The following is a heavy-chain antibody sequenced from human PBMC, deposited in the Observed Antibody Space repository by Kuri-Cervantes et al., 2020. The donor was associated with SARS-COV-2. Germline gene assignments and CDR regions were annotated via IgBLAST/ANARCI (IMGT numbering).Heavy chain of an antibody. CDR1: GGSFSGYY. J-gene: IGHJ6*02. CDR3: ARDGGGARDYYYGMDV. D-gene: IGHD4-23*01. Sequence: GSLRLSCAVYGGSFSGYYWSWIRQPPGKGLEWIGEINHSGSTNYNPSLKSRVTLSVDTSKNQSSLKLSSVTAADTAVYYCARDGGGARDYYYGMDVWGQGTTVTVSS. V-gene: IGHV4-34*01. CDR2: INHSGST.